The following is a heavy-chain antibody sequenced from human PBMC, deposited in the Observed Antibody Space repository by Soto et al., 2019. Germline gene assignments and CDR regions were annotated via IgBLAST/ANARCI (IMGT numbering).Heavy chain of an antibody. CDR3: ARDDENPDKALDM. CDR1: GFIFSQYG. V-gene: IGHV3-33*01. Sequence: QLQLVESGGGVVQPGRSLRLSCAASGFIFSQYGMHWVRQTPDKGLEWVGLIGRDGSRHFYAESVKGRFTISRDNSKNRLYLQSDSLRVEDTALYLCARDDENPDKALDMGGQGTMVTVS. CDR2: IGRDGSRH. J-gene: IGHJ3*02.